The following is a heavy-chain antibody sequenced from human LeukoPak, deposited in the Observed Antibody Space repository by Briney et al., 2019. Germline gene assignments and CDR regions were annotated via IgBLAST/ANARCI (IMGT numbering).Heavy chain of an antibody. Sequence: ASVKVSCKASGYTFTSYDINWVRQATGQGLEWMGWMNPNSGSTGYAQKFQGRVTMTRNTSISTAYMELSSLRSEDTAVYYCATAGAFMVRGPLSPPLLIWGQGTLVTVSS. CDR1: GYTFTSYD. V-gene: IGHV1-8*01. CDR2: MNPNSGST. J-gene: IGHJ4*02. CDR3: ATAGAFMVRGPLSPPLLI. D-gene: IGHD3-10*01.